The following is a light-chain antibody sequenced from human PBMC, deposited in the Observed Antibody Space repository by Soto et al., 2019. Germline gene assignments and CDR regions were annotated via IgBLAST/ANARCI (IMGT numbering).Light chain of an antibody. CDR2: AAS. Sequence: AIQMTQSPSSLSASVGDRVTITCRASQGIRNELGWYQQKPGTAPQLLIYAASRLQTGVPSRFSGSGSGTDFTLTISSLQPEDFATYYCLQDYNYPPTFGQGTKVEIK. V-gene: IGKV1-6*02. CDR3: LQDYNYPPT. CDR1: QGIRNE. J-gene: IGKJ1*01.